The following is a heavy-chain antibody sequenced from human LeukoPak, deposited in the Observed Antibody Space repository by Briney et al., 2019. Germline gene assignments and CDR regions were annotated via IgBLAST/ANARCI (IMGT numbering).Heavy chain of an antibody. J-gene: IGHJ4*02. V-gene: IGHV4-4*02. CDR3: ARSWELYYFDY. CDR2: VNLQGST. Sequence: SETLSLTCGVSGGSITNTNYWTWVRQPPGKGLEWIGEVNLQGSTNYNPSLMGRVAISVDTSENHISLQLTSVTAADTAVYYCARSWELYYFDYWGQGTLVTVSS. CDR1: GGSITNTNY. D-gene: IGHD4-23*01.